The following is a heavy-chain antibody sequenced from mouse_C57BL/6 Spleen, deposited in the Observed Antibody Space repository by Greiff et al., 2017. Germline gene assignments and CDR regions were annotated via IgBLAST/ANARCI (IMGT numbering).Heavy chain of an antibody. Sequence: EVMLVESGGGLVQPGGSMKLSCAASGFTFSDAWMDWVRQSPEKGLEWVAEIRNKANNHATYYAESVKGRFTISRDDSKSSVYLQMNSLRAEDTGIYYCTRKGITTVFDYWGQGTTLTVSS. V-gene: IGHV6-6*01. CDR1: GFTFSDAW. CDR2: IRNKANNHAT. D-gene: IGHD1-1*01. J-gene: IGHJ2*01. CDR3: TRKGITTVFDY.